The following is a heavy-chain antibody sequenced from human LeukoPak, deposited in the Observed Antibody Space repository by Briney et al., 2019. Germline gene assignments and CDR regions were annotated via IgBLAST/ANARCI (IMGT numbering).Heavy chain of an antibody. J-gene: IGHJ4*02. CDR3: ARDIEAAGLFFDY. CDR2: IKYDGSEK. Sequence: PGGSLRLSCAASGFTFSSYWMSWVRQAPGKGLEWVANIKYDGSEKDYVDSVKGRFTISRDNAKNSLYLQMNGLRAEDTAVYYCARDIEAAGLFFDYWGQGTLVTVSS. CDR1: GFTFSSYW. V-gene: IGHV3-7*01. D-gene: IGHD6-13*01.